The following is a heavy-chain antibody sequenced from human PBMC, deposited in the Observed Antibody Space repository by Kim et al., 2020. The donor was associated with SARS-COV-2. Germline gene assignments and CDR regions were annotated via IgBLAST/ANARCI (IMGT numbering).Heavy chain of an antibody. J-gene: IGHJ4*02. D-gene: IGHD3-16*01. Sequence: GGSLRLSCAASGFTFSSYGMHWVRQAPGKGLEWVAVIWYDGSNKYYADSVKGRFTISRDNSKNTLYLQMNSLRAEDTAVYYCARESRRKHLGGYWGQGTLVTVSS. V-gene: IGHV3-33*01. CDR1: GFTFSSYG. CDR2: IWYDGSNK. CDR3: ARESRRKHLGGY.